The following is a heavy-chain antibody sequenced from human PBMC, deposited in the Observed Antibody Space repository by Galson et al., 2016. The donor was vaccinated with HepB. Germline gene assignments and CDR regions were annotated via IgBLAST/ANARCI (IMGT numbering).Heavy chain of an antibody. CDR3: AREYSSSRYFDH. J-gene: IGHJ4*02. V-gene: IGHV3-74*01. D-gene: IGHD6-6*01. CDR1: GFTFSNYW. CDR2: INSDGNIT. Sequence: SLRLSCAASGFTFSNYWMHWVRQAPGKGLVWVSRINSDGNITTYADSVKGRFTISRDNAKNTLYLQVNSLRAEDTAVYYCAREYSSSRYFDHWGQGTLVTVSS.